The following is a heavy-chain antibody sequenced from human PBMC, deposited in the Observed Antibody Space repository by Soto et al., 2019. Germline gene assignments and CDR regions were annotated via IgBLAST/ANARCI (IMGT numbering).Heavy chain of an antibody. J-gene: IGHJ4*02. CDR2: ISGSGGST. CDR3: AKCSYSSGYYYVDY. CDR1: GVTFSSYA. Sequence: PGGSLRLSCAASGVTFSSYAMSWVRQAPGKGLEWASAISGSGGSTYYADSVKVRFTISRDNSKNTLYLQMNSLRAEDTAVYYCAKCSYSSGYYYVDYWGQGTLVTVSS. V-gene: IGHV3-23*01. D-gene: IGHD3-22*01.